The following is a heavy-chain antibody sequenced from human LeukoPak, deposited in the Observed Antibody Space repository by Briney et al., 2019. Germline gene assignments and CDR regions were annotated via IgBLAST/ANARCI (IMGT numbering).Heavy chain of an antibody. CDR2: VSAYNGNT. D-gene: IGHD6-19*01. V-gene: IGHV1-18*01. CDR1: GYTFTSYG. CDR3: ARDHSSGWYARDFDSGSC. Sequence: GASVKVSCKASGYTFTSYGISWVRQAPGQGLEWMGWVSAYNGNTNYAQKLQGRVTMTTDTSTSTAYMELRSLRSDDTAVYYCARDHSSGWYARDFDSGSCWGQGTLVTVSS. J-gene: IGHJ4*02.